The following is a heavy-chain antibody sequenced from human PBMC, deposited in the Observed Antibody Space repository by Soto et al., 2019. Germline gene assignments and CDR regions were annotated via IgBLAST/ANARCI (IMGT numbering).Heavy chain of an antibody. J-gene: IGHJ4*02. Sequence: EVQLLESGGGLVQPGESLTLSCAASGFTFSGSAMNWVRQAPGKGLEWVSAIGANGLSTYYADSGKGRFTISRDNSKNMLYLQMNSLRADDTAVYYCATYRQTRMTSEFWGQGALVTVST. CDR2: IGANGLST. D-gene: IGHD4-17*01. V-gene: IGHV3-23*01. CDR3: ATYRQTRMTSEF. CDR1: GFTFSGSA.